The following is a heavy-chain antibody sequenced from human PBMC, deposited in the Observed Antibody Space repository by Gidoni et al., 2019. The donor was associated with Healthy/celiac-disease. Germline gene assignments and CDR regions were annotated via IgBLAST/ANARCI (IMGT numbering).Heavy chain of an antibody. J-gene: IGHJ5*02. D-gene: IGHD6-19*01. V-gene: IGHV1-3*01. Sequence: QVQLVQSGAEVKKPGASVKVSCKASGYTFTSYALHWVRQAPGQRLEWMGWINAGNGNTKYSQKFQGRVTITRDTSASTAYMELSSLRSEDTAVYYCARDESSGWYGNWFDPWGQGTLVTVSS. CDR1: GYTFTSYA. CDR2: INAGNGNT. CDR3: ARDESSGWYGNWFDP.